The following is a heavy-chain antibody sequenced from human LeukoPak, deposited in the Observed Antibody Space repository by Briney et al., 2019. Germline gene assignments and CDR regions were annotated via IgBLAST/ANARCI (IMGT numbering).Heavy chain of an antibody. CDR3: ARSFKSPYYFDY. Sequence: PGGSLRLSCAASGFTVSSNYMSWVRQAPGKGLEWVSVIYSGGSTYYAVSVKGRFTISRDNSKNTLYLQMNSLRAEDTAVYYCARSFKSPYYFDYWGQGTLVTVSS. V-gene: IGHV3-53*01. CDR1: GFTVSSNY. J-gene: IGHJ4*02. CDR2: IYSGGST.